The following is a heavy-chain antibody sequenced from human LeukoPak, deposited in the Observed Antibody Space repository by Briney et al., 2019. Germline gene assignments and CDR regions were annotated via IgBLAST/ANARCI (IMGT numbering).Heavy chain of an antibody. CDR1: GGSISGYY. J-gene: IGHJ4*02. CDR3: ARVGCSGGTCYSRDFDF. D-gene: IGHD2-15*01. CDR2: INHSGNT. V-gene: IGHV4-34*01. Sequence: SETLSLTCTVSGGSISGYYWSWIRQPPGKGLEWIAEINHSGNTNYNPSLKSRVTISVDTSKNQFSLNLISLTAADTAVYYCARVGCSGGTCYSRDFDFWGQGNLVTVSS.